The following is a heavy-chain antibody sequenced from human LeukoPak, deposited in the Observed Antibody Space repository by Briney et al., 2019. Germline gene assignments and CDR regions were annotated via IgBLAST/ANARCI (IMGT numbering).Heavy chain of an antibody. Sequence: GGSLRLSCAASGFTFSSYSMNWVRQAPGKGLEWVSSISSSSSYIYYVDSVKGRFTISRDNAKNSLYLQMNSLRAEDTAVYYCARDEYCSGGSCYGGRFDYWGQGTLVTVSS. CDR2: ISSSSSYI. V-gene: IGHV3-21*01. J-gene: IGHJ4*02. D-gene: IGHD2-15*01. CDR1: GFTFSSYS. CDR3: ARDEYCSGGSCYGGRFDY.